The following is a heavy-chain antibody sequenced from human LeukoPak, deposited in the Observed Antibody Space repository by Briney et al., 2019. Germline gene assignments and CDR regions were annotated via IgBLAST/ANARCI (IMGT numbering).Heavy chain of an antibody. V-gene: IGHV3-23*01. J-gene: IGHJ4*02. CDR2: ILCRGGQT. D-gene: IGHD1-26*01. Sequence: SLSLSCASSGFTFSSFAVRWVRHALGRGREWVSAILCRGGQTYYAGSGKGRFTIPRDNSKDTLYLQTNSLRAEDTDVYYCAKAEVGVTTPNQWGQGTLLTVPS. CDR1: GFTFSSFA. CDR3: AKAEVGVTTPNQ.